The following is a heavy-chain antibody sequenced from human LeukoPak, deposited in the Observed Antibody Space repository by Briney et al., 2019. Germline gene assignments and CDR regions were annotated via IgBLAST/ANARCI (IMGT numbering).Heavy chain of an antibody. V-gene: IGHV3-66*01. CDR1: GITVSSNY. Sequence: GGSLRLSCAASGITVSSNYMNWVRQAPGKGLEWVSVIYGGGSTYYADSVKGRFSISRDNSKNTLYLQMNSLRAEDMAVYYCARNVGSGSKAFDIWGQGTMVTVSS. J-gene: IGHJ3*02. CDR3: ARNVGSGSKAFDI. D-gene: IGHD3-10*01. CDR2: IYGGGST.